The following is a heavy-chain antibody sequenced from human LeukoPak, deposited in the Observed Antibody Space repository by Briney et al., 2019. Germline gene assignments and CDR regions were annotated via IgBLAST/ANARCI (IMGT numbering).Heavy chain of an antibody. J-gene: IGHJ4*02. V-gene: IGHV4-38-2*01. CDR2: IHHSGAT. CDR1: GYSISSGYY. CDR3: ARYTASNSGCSFDY. D-gene: IGHD4-11*01. Sequence: SETLSLTCAVSGYSISSGYYWSWIRQPPGKGLEWIATIHHSGATYYNPSLKSRVTISVDTSKNQFSLKLSSVTAAGTAVYYCARYTASNSGCSFDYWGQGTLVTVSS.